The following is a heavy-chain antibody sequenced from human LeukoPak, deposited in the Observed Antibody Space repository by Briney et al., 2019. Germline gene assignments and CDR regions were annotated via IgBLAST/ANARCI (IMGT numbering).Heavy chain of an antibody. Sequence: GGSLRLSCAASGFTFDDYSMHWVRQAPGKGLEWVSGISWNSGTIGYAESVKGRFSISRDNAKNSLYLQMNSLRAEDMAVYYCARCGLRYQLPQQWGQGTLVTVSS. V-gene: IGHV3-9*03. CDR3: ARCGLRYQLPQQ. CDR1: GFTFDDYS. CDR2: ISWNSGTI. J-gene: IGHJ4*02. D-gene: IGHD2-2*01.